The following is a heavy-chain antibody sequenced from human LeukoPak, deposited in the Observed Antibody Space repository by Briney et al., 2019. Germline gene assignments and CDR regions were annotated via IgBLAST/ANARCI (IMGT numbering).Heavy chain of an antibody. Sequence: PGGSLRLSCAASGFTFSSYAMSWVRQAPGKGLEWVSAISGSGGSTYYADSVKGRFTISRDNSKNTLYLQMNSLRAEDTAVYYCAKDLGYSSGWYPGWAFDIWGQGTMVTVSS. CDR2: ISGSGGST. V-gene: IGHV3-23*01. J-gene: IGHJ3*02. CDR3: AKDLGYSSGWYPGWAFDI. D-gene: IGHD6-19*01. CDR1: GFTFSSYA.